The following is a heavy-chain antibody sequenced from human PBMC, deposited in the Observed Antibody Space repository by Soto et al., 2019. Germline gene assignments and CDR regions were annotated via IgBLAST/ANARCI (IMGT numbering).Heavy chain of an antibody. D-gene: IGHD6-19*01. CDR1: GFTFSNYA. J-gene: IGHJ6*02. Sequence: EGSLRLSCAASGFTFSNYAMNWVRQAPGKGLEWVSGISDSGDNTFYADSVRGRFTVSRDNSKNTLYLQMDSLRAEDTAVFYCAKDPDAFQYSSGWSPYMDVWGQGTTVTVSS. CDR3: AKDPDAFQYSSGWSPYMDV. CDR2: ISDSGDNT. V-gene: IGHV3-23*01.